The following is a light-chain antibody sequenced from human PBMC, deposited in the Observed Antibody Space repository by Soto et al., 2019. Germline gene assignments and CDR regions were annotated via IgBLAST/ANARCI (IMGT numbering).Light chain of an antibody. CDR3: FSHRSGDSHV. CDR1: SSDIGAYNY. Sequence: QSALTQPASVSGSPGQSITISCTGTSSDIGAYNYVFWYQQYPGKAPKLMIYGVTNRPSGVSNRFSGSKTGNTASLTISGLQAEDEADYYCFSHRSGDSHVFGTGTKVTVL. J-gene: IGLJ1*01. V-gene: IGLV2-14*01. CDR2: GVT.